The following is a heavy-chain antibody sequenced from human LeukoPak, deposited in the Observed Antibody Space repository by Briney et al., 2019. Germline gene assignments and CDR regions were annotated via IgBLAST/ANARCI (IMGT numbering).Heavy chain of an antibody. CDR2: ISSSGSTT. CDR3: ARYGIEMATNRIDY. J-gene: IGHJ4*02. CDR1: GFTFSDYY. Sequence: GGSLRLSCAASGFTFSDYYMSWIRQAPGKGLEWVSYISSSGSTTYYADSVKGRFTISRDNAKNSLYLQMNSLRTEDTAVYYCARYGIEMATNRIDYWGQGTLVTVSS. D-gene: IGHD5-24*01. V-gene: IGHV3-11*04.